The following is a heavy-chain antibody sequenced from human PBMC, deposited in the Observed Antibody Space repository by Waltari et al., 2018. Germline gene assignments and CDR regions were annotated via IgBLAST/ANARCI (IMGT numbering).Heavy chain of an antibody. J-gene: IGHJ4*02. D-gene: IGHD6-19*01. CDR3: ARVGYSSGNDY. Sequence: EVQLVESGGGLVKPGGSLRLSCASYGFTFSSYRMNWVRKAPGKGLEWVSSISSSSSYIYYADSVKGRFTISRDNAKNSLYLQMNSLRAEDTAVYYCARVGYSSGNDYWGQGTLVTVSS. V-gene: IGHV3-21*01. CDR2: ISSSSSYI. CDR1: GFTFSSYR.